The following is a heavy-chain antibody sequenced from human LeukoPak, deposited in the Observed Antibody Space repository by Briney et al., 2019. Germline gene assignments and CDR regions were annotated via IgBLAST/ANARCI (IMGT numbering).Heavy chain of an antibody. Sequence: GSLRLSCAASGFTFSNYGMNWIRQPPGKGLEWIGYIYYSGSTNYNPSLKSRVTISVDTSKNQFSLKLSSVTAADTAVYYCARGEYSSSFRLGYWGQGTLVTVSS. V-gene: IGHV4-59*08. D-gene: IGHD6-6*01. CDR3: ARGEYSSSFRLGY. CDR1: GFTFSNYG. CDR2: IYYSGST. J-gene: IGHJ4*02.